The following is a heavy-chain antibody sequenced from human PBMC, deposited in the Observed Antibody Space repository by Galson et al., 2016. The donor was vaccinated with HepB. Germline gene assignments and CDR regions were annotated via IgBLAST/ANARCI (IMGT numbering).Heavy chain of an antibody. CDR2: VNTYTGDA. CDR3: ASRGGCDALDI. D-gene: IGHD6-19*01. J-gene: IGHJ3*02. CDR1: SDTLSNYG. Sequence: SVKVSCKASSDTLSNYGFSWVRQAPGQGLEWMGGVNTYTGDADYPQRFQDRVTMTTDTSTKTAYMELRSLRSDDTAVYYCASRGGCDALDIWGQGTMITVSS. V-gene: IGHV1-18*01.